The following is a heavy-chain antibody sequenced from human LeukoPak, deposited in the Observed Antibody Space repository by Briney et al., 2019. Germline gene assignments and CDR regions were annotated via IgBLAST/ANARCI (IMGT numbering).Heavy chain of an antibody. CDR2: ISYDGSNK. V-gene: IGHV3-30-3*01. CDR1: GFTFSSYA. CDR3: ARDYDFWSGYFDY. D-gene: IGHD3-3*01. Sequence: GGSLRLSCAASGFTFSSYAMHWVRQAPGKGLEWVAVISYDGSNKYYADSVKGRFTISRDNSKNTLYLQMNSLRAEDTAVYYCARDYDFWSGYFDYWGQGTLVTVSS. J-gene: IGHJ4*02.